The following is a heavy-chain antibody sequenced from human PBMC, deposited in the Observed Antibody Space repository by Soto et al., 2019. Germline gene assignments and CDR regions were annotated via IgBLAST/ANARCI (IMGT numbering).Heavy chain of an antibody. Sequence: SETLSLTCAVYGGSFSGYYWSWIRQPPGKGLEWIGEINHSGSTNYNPSLKSRVTISVDTSKNQFSLKLRSVTAADTAVYYCVRDGTKTLRDWFDPWGQGISVTVSS. D-gene: IGHD1-1*01. CDR3: VRDGTKTLRDWFDP. V-gene: IGHV4-34*01. J-gene: IGHJ5*02. CDR2: INHSGST. CDR1: GGSFSGYY.